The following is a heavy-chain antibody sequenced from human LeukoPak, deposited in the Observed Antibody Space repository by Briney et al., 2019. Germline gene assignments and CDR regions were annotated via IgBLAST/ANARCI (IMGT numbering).Heavy chain of an antibody. D-gene: IGHD3-22*01. CDR1: GFTFSSYG. CDR2: IRYDGSNK. Sequence: GGSLRLSCAASGFTFSSYGMHWVRQAPGKGLEWVAFIRYDGSNKYYADSVKGRFTISRDNSKNTLYLQMNSLRAEDTAVHYCAKDGSYDSSGYYFYYFDYWAQGTLVTVSS. CDR3: AKDGSYDSSGYYFYYFDY. J-gene: IGHJ4*02. V-gene: IGHV3-30*02.